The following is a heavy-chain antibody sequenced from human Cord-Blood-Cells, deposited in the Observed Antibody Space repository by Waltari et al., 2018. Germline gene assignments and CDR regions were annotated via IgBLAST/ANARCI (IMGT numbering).Heavy chain of an antibody. CDR2: IYYSGST. V-gene: IGHV4-39*07. Sequence: QLQLQESGPGLVKPSETLSLTCTVPGGSLSSSRYYWGWIRQPPGKGLEWIGSIYYSGSTYYNPSLKSRVTISVDTSKNQFSLKLSSVTAADTAVYYCAREKTGIFDYWGQGTLVTVSS. D-gene: IGHD1-1*01. CDR3: AREKTGIFDY. CDR1: GGSLSSSRYY. J-gene: IGHJ4*02.